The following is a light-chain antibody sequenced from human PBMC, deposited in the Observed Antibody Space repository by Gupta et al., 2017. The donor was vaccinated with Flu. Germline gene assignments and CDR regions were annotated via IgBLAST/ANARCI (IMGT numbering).Light chain of an antibody. CDR2: DVS. CDR1: SSDVGGYSY. Sequence: TSSDVGGYSYVSWYQHHPGNAPKLMIYDVSKRPSGVPDRFSGSKSGNTASLTISGLQAEDEADYYCCSYAGSYTWVFGGGTKLTVL. CDR3: CSYAGSYTWV. J-gene: IGLJ3*02. V-gene: IGLV2-11*01.